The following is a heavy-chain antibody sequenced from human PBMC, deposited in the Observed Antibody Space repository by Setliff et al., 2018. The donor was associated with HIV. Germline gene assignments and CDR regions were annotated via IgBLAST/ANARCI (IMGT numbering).Heavy chain of an antibody. Sequence: ASVKVSCKASGYTFTGHYIHWVRQAPGQGLEWMGWLRTGTGDTSYSVKFQGRLTITRDTSANTAYMELSNLRSEDTAVYYCVRRATAAEVFDYWGQGTLVTVSS. CDR3: VRRATAAEVFDY. J-gene: IGHJ4*02. CDR1: GYTFTGHY. CDR2: LRTGTGDT. V-gene: IGHV1-3*04. D-gene: IGHD6-13*01.